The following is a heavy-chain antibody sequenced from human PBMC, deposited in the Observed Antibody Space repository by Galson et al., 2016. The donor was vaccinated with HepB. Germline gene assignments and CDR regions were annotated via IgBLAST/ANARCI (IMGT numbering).Heavy chain of an antibody. CDR2: IIPISATT. D-gene: IGHD1-26*01. CDR3: ARGGRGMRGPDYCGMDV. CDR1: GGTFSSYG. J-gene: IGHJ6*02. V-gene: IGHV1-69*13. Sequence: SVKVSCTASGGTFSSYGINWVRQAPGQGLEWMGGIIPISATTNFAQKVQGRVTITADEYMSTVYMELSSLRAEDTAVYFCARGGRGMRGPDYCGMDVWGQGTTVTVSS.